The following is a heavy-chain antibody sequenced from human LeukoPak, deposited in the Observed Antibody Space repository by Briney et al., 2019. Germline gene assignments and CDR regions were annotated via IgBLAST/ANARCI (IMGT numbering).Heavy chain of an antibody. D-gene: IGHD3-16*02. CDR2: IYVTGT. Sequence: SETLSLTCTVSGGSIGTYYWSWIRQSPGKGLEWIGYIYVTGTRYNPYLQSRVTISVDRSRNQFFLKKSSVTAADTAVYYCARHIGGGIEDMDVWGKGTKVIVSS. V-gene: IGHV4-59*08. CDR3: ARHIGGGIEDMDV. CDR1: GGSIGTYY. J-gene: IGHJ6*03.